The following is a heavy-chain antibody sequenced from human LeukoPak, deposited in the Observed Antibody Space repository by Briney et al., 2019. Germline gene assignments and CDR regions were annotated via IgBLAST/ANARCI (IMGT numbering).Heavy chain of an antibody. Sequence: GGSLRLSCAASGFTFDDYAMHWVRQAPGKGLEWVSGISWNSGTIGYADSVKGRFTISRDNAKNSLYLQMTSLRAEDTAVYYCASMISNGEEVADWFDPWGQGTLVTVSS. D-gene: IGHD4-11*01. V-gene: IGHV3-9*01. CDR1: GFTFDDYA. CDR2: ISWNSGTI. CDR3: ASMISNGEEVADWFDP. J-gene: IGHJ5*02.